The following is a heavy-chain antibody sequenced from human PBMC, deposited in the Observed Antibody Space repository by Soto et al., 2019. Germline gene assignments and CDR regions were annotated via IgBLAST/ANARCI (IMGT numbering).Heavy chain of an antibody. Sequence: PSETLSLTCTISGDSISTHYWSWIRQPPGKGLEWIGYIYYTGSTKFNPSLQSRVTMSVDTSKNQFSLRLSSVTAADTAVYYCARSSYYYDSSGYFFSWFDPWGQGTLVTVSS. CDR1: GDSISTHY. CDR2: IYYTGST. D-gene: IGHD3-22*01. V-gene: IGHV4-59*08. J-gene: IGHJ5*02. CDR3: ARSSYYYDSSGYFFSWFDP.